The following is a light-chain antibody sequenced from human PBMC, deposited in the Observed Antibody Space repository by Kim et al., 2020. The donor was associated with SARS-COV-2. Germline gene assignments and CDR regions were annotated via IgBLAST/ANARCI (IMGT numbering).Light chain of an antibody. CDR1: QSISSY. CDR3: QQSYSTPDT. V-gene: IGKV1-39*01. CDR2: AAS. Sequence: DIQMTQSPSSLSASVGDRVTITCRARQSISSYLNWYQQKPGKATKLLIYAASSLQSGVPSRFSGSGSGTNFTLTISSLQPEDFATYYCQQSYSTPDTFGQGTKLEI. J-gene: IGKJ2*01.